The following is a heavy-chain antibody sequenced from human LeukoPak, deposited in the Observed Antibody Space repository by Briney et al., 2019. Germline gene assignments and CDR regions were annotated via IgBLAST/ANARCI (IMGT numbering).Heavy chain of an antibody. D-gene: IGHD2-15*01. CDR3: AISGVRCSGGSCYSPPTYYFDY. CDR2: ISNDGNKK. Sequence: GGSLRLSCAASGFPFSSYAMHWVRQAPGKGLEWVALISNDGNKKYYADSVKGRFTISRDNSKNTLYLQMNSLRAEDTAVYYCAISGVRCSGGSCYSPPTYYFDYWGQGTLVTVSS. J-gene: IGHJ4*02. CDR1: GFPFSSYA. V-gene: IGHV3-30-3*01.